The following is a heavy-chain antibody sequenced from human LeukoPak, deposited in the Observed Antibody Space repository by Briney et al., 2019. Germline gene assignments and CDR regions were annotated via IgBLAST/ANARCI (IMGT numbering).Heavy chain of an antibody. Sequence: SETLCLTCTVPGGAISSYYWSWIGRPAGKGLEWIGRIYTSGSTNYNPSLKSRVTMSVDTSKNQFSLKLSSVTAADTAGYYCARDRSSGWYWFDYWGQGTLVTVSS. V-gene: IGHV4-4*07. CDR1: GGAISSYY. CDR2: IYTSGST. CDR3: ARDRSSGWYWFDY. D-gene: IGHD6-19*01. J-gene: IGHJ4*02.